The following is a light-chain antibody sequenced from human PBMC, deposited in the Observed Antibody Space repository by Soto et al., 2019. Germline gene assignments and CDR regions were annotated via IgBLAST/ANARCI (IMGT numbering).Light chain of an antibody. CDR2: RNN. CDR3: AAWDDSLSAYVV. CDR1: SSNIGSNY. V-gene: IGLV1-47*01. Sequence: QSVLTQPPSASGTPGQRVTISCSGSSSNIGSNYVYWYQQLPGTAPKLLIYRNNQRPSGVPDRFSGSKSGTSASLAISGLRSEDGADYYCAAWDDSLSAYVVFGGGTKVTVL. J-gene: IGLJ2*01.